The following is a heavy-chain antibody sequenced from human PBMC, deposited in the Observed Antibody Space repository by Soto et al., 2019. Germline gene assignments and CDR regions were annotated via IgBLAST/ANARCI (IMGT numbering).Heavy chain of an antibody. J-gene: IGHJ6*02. V-gene: IGHV3-30-3*01. CDR2: ISYDGSNK. CDR3: ARDIAVGGKGGMDV. CDR1: GFTFSSYA. D-gene: IGHD6-19*01. Sequence: QVQLVESGGGVVQPGRSLRLSCAASGFTFSSYAMHWVRQAPGKGLEWVAVISYDGSNKYYADSVKGRFTISIDNSKNTLYLQMNSLRAEDTAVYYCARDIAVGGKGGMDVWGQGTTVTVSS.